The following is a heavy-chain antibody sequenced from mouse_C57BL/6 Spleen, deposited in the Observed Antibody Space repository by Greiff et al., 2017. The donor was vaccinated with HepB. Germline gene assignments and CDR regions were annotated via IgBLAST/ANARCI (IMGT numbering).Heavy chain of an antibody. Sequence: EVQLQQSGPELVKPGASVKISCKASGYTFTDYYMNWVKQSHGKSLEWIGDINPNNGGTSYDQKFKGKATLTVDKSSSTAYMELRSLTSEDSAVYYCAKTGREYFDVWGTGTTLTVSS. J-gene: IGHJ1*03. V-gene: IGHV1-26*01. CDR2: INPNNGGT. CDR1: GYTFTDYY. CDR3: AKTGREYFDV. D-gene: IGHD4-1*01.